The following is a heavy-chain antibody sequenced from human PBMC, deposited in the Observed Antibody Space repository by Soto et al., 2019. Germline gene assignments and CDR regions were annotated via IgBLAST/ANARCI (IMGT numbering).Heavy chain of an antibody. J-gene: IGHJ4*02. V-gene: IGHV1-18*01. CDR2: ISAYNGNT. D-gene: IGHD6-19*01. CDR1: GYTFTSYG. CDR3: AREMKGMAVAGIDY. Sequence: ASVKVSCKASGYTFTSYGISWVRQAPGQGLEWMGWISAYNGNTNYAQKLQGRVTMTTDTSTSTAYMELRSLRSDDTAVYYCAREMKGMAVAGIDYWGQGTLVTVSS.